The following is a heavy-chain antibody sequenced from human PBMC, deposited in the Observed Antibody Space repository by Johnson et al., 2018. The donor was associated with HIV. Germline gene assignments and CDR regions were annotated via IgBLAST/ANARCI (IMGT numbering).Heavy chain of an antibody. V-gene: IGHV3-NL1*01. J-gene: IGHJ3*02. CDR2: IYSGGNT. CDR1: GFTSSSYA. CDR3: ARDQEGAFDI. Sequence: QVLLVESGGGVVQPGRSLRLSCAASGFTSSSYAMHWVRQAPGKGLEWVSIIYSGGNTYYADSVKGRFTISRDNSKNTLYLQMNSLRAEDTAIYYCARDQEGAFDIWGQGTMVTVSS.